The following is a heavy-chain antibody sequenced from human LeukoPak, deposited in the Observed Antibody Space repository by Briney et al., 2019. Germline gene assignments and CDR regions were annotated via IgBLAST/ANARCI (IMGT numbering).Heavy chain of an antibody. Sequence: SETLSLTCTVSGGSISSYYWSWIRQPPGKGLEWIGYIYYGGSTNYNPSLKSRVTISVDTSKNQFSLKLSSVTAADTAVYYCARRGYDSSGYYSDYWGQGTLVTVSS. J-gene: IGHJ4*02. D-gene: IGHD3-22*01. V-gene: IGHV4-59*08. CDR1: GGSISSYY. CDR3: ARRGYDSSGYYSDY. CDR2: IYYGGST.